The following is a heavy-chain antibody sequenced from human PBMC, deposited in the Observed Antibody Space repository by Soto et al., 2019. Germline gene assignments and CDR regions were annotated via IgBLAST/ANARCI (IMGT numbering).Heavy chain of an antibody. Sequence: QVQLVQSGAEVKKPGASVKVSCQTSGYNFSAYYFNWVRQAAGQGPEWMGWLNPRNGQTGYVQKFRGRVTMTRDTSIATVYLELSRLTSEDTAIYFCARETDTSMLDYWGQGTLVTVSS. J-gene: IGHJ4*02. CDR3: ARETDTSMLDY. V-gene: IGHV1-8*01. D-gene: IGHD5-18*01. CDR2: LNPRNGQT. CDR1: GYNFSAYY.